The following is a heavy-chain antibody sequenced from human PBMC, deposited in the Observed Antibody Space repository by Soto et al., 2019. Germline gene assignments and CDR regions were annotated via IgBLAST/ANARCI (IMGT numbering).Heavy chain of an antibody. CDR3: TRGFYCSSTSCYVDYFNS. J-gene: IGHJ3*02. V-gene: IGHV3-13*01. CDR1: GFTFTTYD. Sequence: EVQLVESGGGLVQPGGSLRLSCAASGFTFTTYDMHWVRQVTGKGLEWVSSIGTAGDTHYADPVKGRVTISRENAKKSVNLQMNSLGAGDTAVYYCTRGFYCSSTSCYVDYFNSWGQGTRVTVSS. CDR2: IGTAGDT. D-gene: IGHD2-2*01.